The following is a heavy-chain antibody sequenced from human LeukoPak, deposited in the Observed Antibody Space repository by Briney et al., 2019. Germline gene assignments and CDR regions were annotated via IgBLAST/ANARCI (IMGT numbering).Heavy chain of an antibody. Sequence: GGSLRLSCAASGFTFSIYAMSWVHQAPGKGLEWVSAIGDTTCYADSVEGRFTISRDNSKNTLYLQMNSLRAEDAAIYYCAKAFAFVGANFFDYWGQGTLVTVSS. CDR3: AKAFAFVGANFFDY. D-gene: IGHD1-26*01. J-gene: IGHJ4*02. CDR2: IGDTT. V-gene: IGHV3-23*01. CDR1: GFTFSIYA.